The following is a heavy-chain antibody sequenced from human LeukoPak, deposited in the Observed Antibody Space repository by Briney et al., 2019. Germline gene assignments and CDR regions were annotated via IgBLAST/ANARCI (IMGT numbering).Heavy chain of an antibody. J-gene: IGHJ3*02. CDR2: IYYSGST. Sequence: SETLSLTCIVSGGSISSHYWSWIRQPPGKGLEWIGYIYYSGSTNYNPSLKSRVTISVDTSKNQFSLKLSSVTAADTAVYYCAREGGYSGGRAFDIWGQGTMVTVSS. CDR1: GGSISSHY. CDR3: AREGGYSGGRAFDI. D-gene: IGHD3-22*01. V-gene: IGHV4-59*11.